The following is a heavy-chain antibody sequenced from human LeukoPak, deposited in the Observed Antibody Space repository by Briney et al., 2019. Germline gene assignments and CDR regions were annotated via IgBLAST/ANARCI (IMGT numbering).Heavy chain of an antibody. D-gene: IGHD1-26*01. V-gene: IGHV1-2*02. J-gene: IGHJ4*02. CDR3: ARGRGGATTGFDH. CDR1: GYTFSCYY. Sequence: ASVTVSCTSSGYTFSCYYMHWVRQAPGQGLESMGWINSNSGARNYAPKFQGRVTFSRDNSISTAYMELSSLRSDDTAIYYCARGRGGATTGFDHWGQGTLVTVS. CDR2: INSNSGAR.